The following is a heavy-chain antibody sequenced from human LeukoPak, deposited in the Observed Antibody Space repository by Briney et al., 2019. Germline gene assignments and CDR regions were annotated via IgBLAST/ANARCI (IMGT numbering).Heavy chain of an antibody. CDR3: ARVEGGNRVDY. CDR2: IYAVDSDT. D-gene: IGHD4-23*01. Sequence: GQSLKISCKGSGYSFTSYWIGWVRQVPGKGLEWMGIIYAVDSDTRYSPSFQGQVTISADKSTSTAYLEWSSLRASDTAMYYCARVEGGNRVDYWGQGTLVTVSS. V-gene: IGHV5-51*01. J-gene: IGHJ4*02. CDR1: GYSFTSYW.